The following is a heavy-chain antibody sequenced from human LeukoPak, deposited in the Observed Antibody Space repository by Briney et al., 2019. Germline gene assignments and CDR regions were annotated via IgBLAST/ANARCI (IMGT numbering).Heavy chain of an antibody. CDR2: IKQDGSDK. V-gene: IGHV3-7*01. CDR1: GFTFSTYW. J-gene: IGHJ4*02. D-gene: IGHD2-2*01. Sequence: GGSLRLSCAASGFTFSTYWMSWVRQAPGKGLEWVASIKQDGSDKFYVDSVKGRFTISRDNAKNSMYLQMNSLRAEDTAIYYCARVLPAASRDYWGQGTLVTVSS. CDR3: ARVLPAASRDY.